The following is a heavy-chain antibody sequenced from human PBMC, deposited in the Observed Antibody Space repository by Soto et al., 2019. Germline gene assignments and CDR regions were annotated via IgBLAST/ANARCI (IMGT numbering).Heavy chain of an antibody. V-gene: IGHV4-59*12. J-gene: IGHJ5*02. CDR2: IFYSGTT. Sequence: SETLSLTCTVSGGSISSYYWSWIRQPPGKGLEWIGYIFYSGTTYYNPSLKSRVIISVDRSKNQFSLKLRSVTAADTAVYYCARETYGDYVGHLAPWGQGIQVTVSS. CDR3: ARETYGDYVGHLAP. D-gene: IGHD4-17*01. CDR1: GGSISSYY.